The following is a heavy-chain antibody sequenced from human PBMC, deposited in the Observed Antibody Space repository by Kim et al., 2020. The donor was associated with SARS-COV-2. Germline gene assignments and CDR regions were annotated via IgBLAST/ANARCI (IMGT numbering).Heavy chain of an antibody. V-gene: IGHV1-69*13. CDR2: IIPIFGTA. CDR1: GGTFSSYA. J-gene: IGHJ4*02. D-gene: IGHD3-22*01. Sequence: SVKVSCKASGGTFSSYAISWVRQAPGQGLEWMGGIIPIFGTANYAQKFQGRVTITADESTSTAYMELSSLRSEDTAVYYCATGHPMPLYYYDSSGYPHFDYWGQGTLVTVSS. CDR3: ATGHPMPLYYYDSSGYPHFDY.